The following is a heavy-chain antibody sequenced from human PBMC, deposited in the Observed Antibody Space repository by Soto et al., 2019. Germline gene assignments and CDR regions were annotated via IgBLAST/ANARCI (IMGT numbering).Heavy chain of an antibody. CDR2: IYYSRNS. CDR1: GGSISSGDHY. V-gene: IGHV4-30-4*01. CDR3: ASNSYGYTFYGY. J-gene: IGHJ4*02. Sequence: SETLSLTCTVSGGSISSGDHYWSWIRQPPGKGLEWLGYIYYSRNSYYNPSLKGRVTMSVDTSKNQFSLKLTSVTAADTAVYYCASNSYGYTFYGYWGQGTLVTVSS. D-gene: IGHD5-18*01.